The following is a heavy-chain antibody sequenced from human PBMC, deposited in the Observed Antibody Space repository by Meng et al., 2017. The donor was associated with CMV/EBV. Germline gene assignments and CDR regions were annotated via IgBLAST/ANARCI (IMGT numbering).Heavy chain of an antibody. V-gene: IGHV2-5*02. CDR2: IYWDDDK. CDR1: GFLLSTRGVG. Sequence: HNPVKESGPPAGKPKQTLTLTCTFSGFLLSTRGVGLGWIRQPPGKALEWLALIYWDDDKRYSPSLKSRLTITKDTSKNQVVLTMTNMDPVDTATYYCAHKGRRMAAAGINWFDPWGQGTLVTVSS. D-gene: IGHD6-13*01. CDR3: AHKGRRMAAAGINWFDP. J-gene: IGHJ5*02.